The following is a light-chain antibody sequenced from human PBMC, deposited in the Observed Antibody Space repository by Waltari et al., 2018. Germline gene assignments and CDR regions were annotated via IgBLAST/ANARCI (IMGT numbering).Light chain of an antibody. V-gene: IGKV3-15*01. Sequence: ILLTHSPATLSVSPGERATLSCRASQNIDTRLAWYQHKPGQAPRLPIYGASTRAADIPARFSGSGFGTDFSLTINSLQSEDFAVYYCQQYLQWPPAITFGPGTRLDFK. CDR1: QNIDTR. CDR2: GAS. CDR3: QQYLQWPPAIT. J-gene: IGKJ5*01.